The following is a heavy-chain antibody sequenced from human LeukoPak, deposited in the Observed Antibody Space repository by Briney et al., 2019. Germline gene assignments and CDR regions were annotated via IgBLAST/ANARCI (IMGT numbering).Heavy chain of an antibody. CDR2: FDPEDGET. V-gene: IGHV1-24*01. D-gene: IGHD1-26*01. Sequence: ASVTVSCKVSGYTLTELSMHWVRQAPGKGLEWMGGFDPEDGETIYAQKFQGRVTMTEDTSTDTAYMELSSLRSEDTAVYYCATAHEKWELREGYFDYWGQGTLVTVSS. CDR1: GYTLTELS. CDR3: ATAHEKWELREGYFDY. J-gene: IGHJ4*02.